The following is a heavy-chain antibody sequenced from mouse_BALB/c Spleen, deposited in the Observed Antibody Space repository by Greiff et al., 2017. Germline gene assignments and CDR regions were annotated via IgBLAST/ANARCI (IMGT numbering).Heavy chain of an antibody. CDR2: INPSTGYT. CDR1: GYTFTSYW. CDR3: ARNYGSSYYFDY. V-gene: IGHV1-7*01. Sequence: VKLMESGAELAKPGASVKMSCKASGYTFTSYWMHWVKQRPGQGLEWIGYINPSTGYTEYNQKFKDKATLTADKSSSTAYMQLSSLTSEDSAVYYCARNYGSSYYFDYWGQGTTLTVSS. D-gene: IGHD1-1*01. J-gene: IGHJ2*01.